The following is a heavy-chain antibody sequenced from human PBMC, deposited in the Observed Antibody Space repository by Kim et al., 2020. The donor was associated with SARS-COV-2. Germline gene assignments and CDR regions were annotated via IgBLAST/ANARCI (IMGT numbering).Heavy chain of an antibody. Sequence: ASVKVSCKASGYTFTSYAMHWVRQAPGQRLEWMGWINAVNGNTKYSQKFQGRVTITRDTSASTAYMELSSLRSEDTAVYYCARDDYDILTGYSNFDYWGQETLVTVSS. D-gene: IGHD3-9*01. CDR2: INAVNGNT. CDR1: GYTFTSYA. J-gene: IGHJ4*02. V-gene: IGHV1-3*01. CDR3: ARDDYDILTGYSNFDY.